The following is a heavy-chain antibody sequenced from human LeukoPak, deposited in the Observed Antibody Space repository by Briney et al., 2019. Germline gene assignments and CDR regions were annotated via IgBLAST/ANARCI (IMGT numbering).Heavy chain of an antibody. CDR2: IIPIFGTA. D-gene: IGHD5-18*01. J-gene: IGHJ4*02. V-gene: IGHV1-69*01. CDR1: GGTFSSNT. Sequence: GSSVKVSCKASGGTFSSNTISWVRQAPGQGLEWMGGIIPIFGTANYAQKFQGRVTITADESTSTAYMELSSLRSEDTAVYYCARRRSIQLWASFDYWGQGTLVTVSS. CDR3: ARRRSIQLWASFDY.